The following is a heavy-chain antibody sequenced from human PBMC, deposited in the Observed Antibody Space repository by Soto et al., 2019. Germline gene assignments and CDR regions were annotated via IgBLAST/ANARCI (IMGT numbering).Heavy chain of an antibody. CDR3: ARGYSNYDYYYYYGMDV. D-gene: IGHD4-4*01. CDR2: IIPIFGTA. V-gene: IGHV1-69*13. CDR1: GGTFSSYA. J-gene: IGHJ6*02. Sequence: SVKVSCKASGGTFSSYAISWVRQAPGQGLEWMGGIIPIFGTANYAQKFQGRVTITADESTSTAYMELSSLRSEDTAVYYCARGYSNYDYYYYYGMDVWGQGTTVTVSS.